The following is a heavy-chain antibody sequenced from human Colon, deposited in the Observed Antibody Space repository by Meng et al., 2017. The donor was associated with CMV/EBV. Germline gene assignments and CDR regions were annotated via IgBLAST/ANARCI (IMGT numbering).Heavy chain of an antibody. CDR3: AHSDFWSGYTIYYFDY. CDR2: IYWDDDK. J-gene: IGHJ4*02. CDR1: GFSLSSRGVG. V-gene: IGHV2-5*02. D-gene: IGHD3-3*01. Sequence: HITLKESRPPLVKSTTTLPLTCTLSGFSLSSRGVGVGWIRQPPGKALEWLALIYWDDDKTYNPSLKSRLTITKDTSKNQVVLTLTNMDPVDTATYYCAHSDFWSGYTIYYFDYWGQGTLVTVSS.